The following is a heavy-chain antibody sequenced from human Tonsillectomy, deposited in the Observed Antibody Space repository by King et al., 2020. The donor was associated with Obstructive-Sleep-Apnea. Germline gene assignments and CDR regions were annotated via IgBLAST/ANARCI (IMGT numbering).Heavy chain of an antibody. Sequence: VQLVESGGGVVQPGRSLRLSCAASGFTFSSYGMHWVRQAPGKGLEWVAFIRYDGSNKDYADSVKGRFTISRDNSKNTLYLQMNSLRAEDTAVYYCAKDIPYYYVSIGYSQDAFAIWGQGTMVTVSS. CDR1: GFTFSSYG. CDR3: AKDIPYYYVSIGYSQDAFAI. V-gene: IGHV3-30*02. CDR2: IRYDGSNK. J-gene: IGHJ3*02. D-gene: IGHD3-22*01.